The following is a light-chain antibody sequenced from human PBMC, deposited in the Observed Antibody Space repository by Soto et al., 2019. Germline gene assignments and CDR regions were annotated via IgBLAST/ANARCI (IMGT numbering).Light chain of an antibody. Sequence: DIQMTQSPSSVSASIGDRVTITCRASQDIHSWLAWFQQKPGEAPRLLIYAAISLHSGVPSRFSGAGSGTDFSLTISSLQPEDFATYFCQQGNSFPLTFGGGTKVEIK. CDR3: QQGNSFPLT. V-gene: IGKV1-12*01. CDR2: AAI. CDR1: QDIHSW. J-gene: IGKJ4*01.